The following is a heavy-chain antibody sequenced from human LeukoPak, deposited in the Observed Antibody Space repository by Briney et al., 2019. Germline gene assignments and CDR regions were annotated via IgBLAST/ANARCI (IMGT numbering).Heavy chain of an antibody. CDR3: ARSDTAWKLAFDI. Sequence: ASVTVSCKASGYTFTSYGISWVRQAPGQGLEWMGWISAYNGNTNYAQKLQGRATMTTDTSTSTAYMELRSLRSDDTAVYYCARSDTAWKLAFDIWGQGTMVTVSS. CDR1: GYTFTSYG. J-gene: IGHJ3*02. CDR2: ISAYNGNT. V-gene: IGHV1-18*01. D-gene: IGHD5-18*01.